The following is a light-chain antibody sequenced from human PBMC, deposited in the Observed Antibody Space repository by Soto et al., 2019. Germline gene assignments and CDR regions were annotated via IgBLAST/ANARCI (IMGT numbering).Light chain of an antibody. V-gene: IGLV2-14*01. Sequence: QSALNPPAHVSGSPGHAVTMSCPGTNIDIGGYTYVSWYQQHPGKAPKLMIFEVSNRPSGVSHRFSGSKSGNTASLTISGLQAEDEADYYCSSYTSSSTRVFGTGTIVTVL. CDR3: SSYTSSSTRV. CDR1: NIDIGGYTY. J-gene: IGLJ1*01. CDR2: EVS.